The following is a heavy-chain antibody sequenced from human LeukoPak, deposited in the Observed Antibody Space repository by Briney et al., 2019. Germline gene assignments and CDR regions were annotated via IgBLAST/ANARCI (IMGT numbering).Heavy chain of an antibody. CDR3: ARRNHYDFWSGEQPFDY. CDR2: IYPGDSDT. Sequence: GEALQSSCKGSGYGFTSYWIGWVRQMPGKGREWMGIIYPGDSDTRYSPSFQGQVTISADKSISTAYLQWSSLKASDTAMYYCARRNHYDFWSGEQPFDYWGQGTLVTVSS. D-gene: IGHD3-3*01. J-gene: IGHJ4*02. V-gene: IGHV5-51*01. CDR1: GYGFTSYW.